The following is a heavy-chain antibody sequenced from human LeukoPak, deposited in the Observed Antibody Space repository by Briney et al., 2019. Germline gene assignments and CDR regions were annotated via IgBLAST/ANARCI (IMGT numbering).Heavy chain of an antibody. V-gene: IGHV3-23*01. CDR2: ISGSGGST. CDR1: GFTFSSYA. Sequence: GGSLRLSCAASGFTFSSYAMSWVRQAPGKGLEWVSAISGSGGSTYYADSVKGRFTISRDNSKNTLYLQMDSLRAEDTAVYYCAKSNYYDSSGHSRKFDYWGQGTLVTVSS. CDR3: AKSNYYDSSGHSRKFDY. J-gene: IGHJ4*02. D-gene: IGHD3-22*01.